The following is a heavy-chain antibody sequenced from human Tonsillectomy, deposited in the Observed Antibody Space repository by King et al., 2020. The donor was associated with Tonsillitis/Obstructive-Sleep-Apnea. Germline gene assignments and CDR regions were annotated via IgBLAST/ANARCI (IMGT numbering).Heavy chain of an antibody. V-gene: IGHV3-11*06. CDR2: ISSSSGYT. D-gene: IGHD5-24*01. CDR1: GFTFSDYY. Sequence: VQLVESGGGLVKPGGSLRLSCAASGFTFSDYYMSWIRQAPGKGLEWVSYISSSSGYTNYADSVKGRFTISRDNAKNSLYLLMDSLRAEDTAVYYCASHRGVAAPSMASYFDYWGQGTQVTVSS. J-gene: IGHJ4*02. CDR3: ASHRGVAAPSMASYFDY.